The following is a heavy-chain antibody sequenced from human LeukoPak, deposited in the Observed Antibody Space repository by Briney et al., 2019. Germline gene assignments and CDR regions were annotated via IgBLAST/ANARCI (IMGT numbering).Heavy chain of an antibody. CDR3: ARGPNSGGGY. J-gene: IGHJ4*02. CDR2: MNPNSGDT. Sequence: GASVKVSCKASGYTFTSYGISWVRQATGQGLEWMGWMNPNSGDTGNAQNFQGRVTMTRNTSITTAYMELSSLRSEDTAVYYCARGPNSGGGYWGQGTLVTVSS. CDR1: GYTFTSYG. D-gene: IGHD3-16*01. V-gene: IGHV1-8*02.